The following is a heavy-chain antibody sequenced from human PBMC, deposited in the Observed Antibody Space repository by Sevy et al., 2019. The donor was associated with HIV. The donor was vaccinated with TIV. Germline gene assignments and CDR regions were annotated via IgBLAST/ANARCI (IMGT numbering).Heavy chain of an antibody. D-gene: IGHD6-13*01. CDR3: AKRSSSSWYYIGY. V-gene: IGHV3-23*01. CDR1: GFTFSSYP. CDR2: ISGSGGST. J-gene: IGHJ4*02. Sequence: GGSLRLSCAASGFTFSSYPMSWVRQAPGKGLEWVSAISGSGGSTYYAYSVKGRFTISRDNSKNTLYLQMNSLRAEDTAVYYCAKRSSSSWYYIGYWGQGTLVTVSS.